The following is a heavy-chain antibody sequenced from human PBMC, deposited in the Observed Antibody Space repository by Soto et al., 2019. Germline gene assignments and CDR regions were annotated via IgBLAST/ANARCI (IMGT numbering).Heavy chain of an antibody. CDR3: AHRVGLQGNWNGGYFDF. V-gene: IGHV2-5*02. D-gene: IGHD1-1*01. J-gene: IGHJ4*02. CDR1: GFSLATSGVG. Sequence: QVTLEESGPTRVKPTQTLTLTCTFSGFSLATSGVGVGWVRQPPGKALERLALIYWDDDKRYSPSLRSRLTVTKXXSXSXXVLTMPNMDPVDTATYYCAHRVGLQGNWNGGYFDFWGQGALVTVSS. CDR2: IYWDDDK.